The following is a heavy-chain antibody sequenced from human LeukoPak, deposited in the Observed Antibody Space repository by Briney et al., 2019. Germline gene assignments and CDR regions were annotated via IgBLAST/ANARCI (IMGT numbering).Heavy chain of an antibody. Sequence: GGSLRLSCAASGFTFSSYAMSWVRQAPGKGLEWVSAISGSGGSTYYADSVKGRFTISRDNSKNTLCLQMNSLRAEDTAVYYCAKGTTVTYYFNYWGQGTLVTVSS. CDR3: AKGTTVTYYFNY. D-gene: IGHD4-17*01. J-gene: IGHJ4*02. CDR1: GFTFSSYA. CDR2: ISGSGGST. V-gene: IGHV3-23*01.